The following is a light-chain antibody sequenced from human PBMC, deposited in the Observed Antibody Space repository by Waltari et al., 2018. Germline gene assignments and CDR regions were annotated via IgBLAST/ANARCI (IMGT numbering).Light chain of an antibody. CDR2: DAS. V-gene: IGKV3-20*01. CDR3: QHYVRLPAT. CDR1: QSVGKS. Sequence: EIVLTQSPGTLSLSPGERATLACRASQSVGKSLAWYKQTPGQAPRLLIYDASRRATGIPDRFSGSWSGTDFSLTISRLEPEDFAVYYCQHYVRLPATFGQGTKVEI. J-gene: IGKJ1*01.